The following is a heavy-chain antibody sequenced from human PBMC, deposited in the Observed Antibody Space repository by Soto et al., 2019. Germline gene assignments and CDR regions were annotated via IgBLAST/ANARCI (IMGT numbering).Heavy chain of an antibody. D-gene: IGHD2-15*01. V-gene: IGHV1-3*01. CDR1: GYTFTSYA. CDR3: ARAEVDMPTP. J-gene: IGHJ5*02. CDR2: INAGNGNT. Sequence: ASVKVSCKASGYTFTSYAMHWVRQAPGQRLEWMGWINAGNGNTKYSQKFQGRVTITRDTSTDTAYMELNSLRVEDTAVYYCARAEVDMPTPWGQGTLVTVSS.